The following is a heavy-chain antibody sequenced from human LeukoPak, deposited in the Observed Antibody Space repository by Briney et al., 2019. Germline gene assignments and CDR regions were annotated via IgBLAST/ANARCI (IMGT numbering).Heavy chain of an antibody. Sequence: ASVKVSCKASGYTFTSYGISWVRQAPGQGLEWMGGIIPIFGTANYAQKFQGRVTITTDESTSTAYMELSSLRSEDTAVYYCARAGGGAMFFDYWGQGTLVTVSS. CDR1: GYTFTSYG. D-gene: IGHD3-10*02. J-gene: IGHJ4*02. V-gene: IGHV1-69*05. CDR2: IIPIFGTA. CDR3: ARAGGGAMFFDY.